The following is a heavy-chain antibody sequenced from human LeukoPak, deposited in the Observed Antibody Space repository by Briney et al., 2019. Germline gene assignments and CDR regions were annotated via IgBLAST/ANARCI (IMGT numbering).Heavy chain of an antibody. D-gene: IGHD3-3*01. CDR2: IYGSGTT. J-gene: IGHJ5*02. V-gene: IGHV4-4*07. CDR3: ARDPSDFKGWLDP. Sequence: SETLSLTCTVSGGSISSYYWHWIRQPAGKGLEWIGRIYGSGTTNYNPSLKRRVTMSVDTSKNQVSLKVTSVTAADAAVYYCARDPSDFKGWLDPWGLGTLVTVSS. CDR1: GGSISSYY.